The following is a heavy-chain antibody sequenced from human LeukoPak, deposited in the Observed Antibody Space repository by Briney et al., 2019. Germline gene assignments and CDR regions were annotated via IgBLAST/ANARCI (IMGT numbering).Heavy chain of an antibody. CDR3: ARGGVGATTYVWFDP. D-gene: IGHD1-26*01. CDR2: INPSGGST. J-gene: IGHJ5*02. CDR1: GYTFTNYY. Sequence: ASVKVSCKASGYTFTNYYIHWVRQAPGQGLECMGIINPSGGSTSYAQRFQGRVTMTRDMSTSTVYMELSSLRSEDTAVYYCARGGVGATTYVWFDPWGQGTLVTVSS. V-gene: IGHV1-46*01.